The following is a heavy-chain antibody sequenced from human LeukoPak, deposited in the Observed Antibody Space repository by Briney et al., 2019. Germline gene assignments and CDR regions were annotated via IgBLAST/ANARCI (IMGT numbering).Heavy chain of an antibody. CDR1: GGSISSRSYY. D-gene: IGHD4/OR15-4a*01. V-gene: IGHV4-39*07. CDR2: IYHIGTT. J-gene: IGHJ4*02. Sequence: SETLSLTCSVSGGSISSRSYYWGWIRQPPGKGLEWIGFIYHIGTTYYNPSLKSRLTISVDTSKNQFSLKLSSVTAADTAVYYCTRAGDYGLSSPDSWGQGTLVTVSS. CDR3: TRAGDYGLSSPDS.